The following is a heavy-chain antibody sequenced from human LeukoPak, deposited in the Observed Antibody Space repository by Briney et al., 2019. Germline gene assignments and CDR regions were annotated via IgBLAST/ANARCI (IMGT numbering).Heavy chain of an antibody. D-gene: IGHD1-14*01. V-gene: IGHV1-8*01. CDR1: GYTFTSYG. CDR2: MNPNSSNT. Sequence: ASVKVSCKASGYTFTSYGINWVRQATGQGLEWMGWMNPNSSNTGYAQEFQGRVTMTRNTSIGTAYMELSSLRSEDTAIYYCVRVPPRTTNYAYWGQGTLVTVSS. J-gene: IGHJ4*02. CDR3: VRVPPRTTNYAY.